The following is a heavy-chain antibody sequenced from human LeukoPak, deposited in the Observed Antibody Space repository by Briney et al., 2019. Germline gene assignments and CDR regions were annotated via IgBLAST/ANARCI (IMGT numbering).Heavy chain of an antibody. CDR2: INSNGYST. V-gene: IGHV3-74*01. Sequence: QSGGSLRLSCAASGFTFSSYWMHWVRQAPGKGLVWVSTINSNGYSTPYADSVKGRFTISRDNARNTLYLQMNSLRAEDTAVYYCARGGTYSWDAFDIWGQGTMVTVSS. D-gene: IGHD1-26*01. J-gene: IGHJ3*02. CDR3: ARGGTYSWDAFDI. CDR1: GFTFSSYW.